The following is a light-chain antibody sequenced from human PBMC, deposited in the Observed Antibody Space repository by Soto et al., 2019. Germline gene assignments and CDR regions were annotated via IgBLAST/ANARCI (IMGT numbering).Light chain of an antibody. V-gene: IGKV3-20*01. Sequence: EIVLTQSPGTLSLSQGERATLSCRASRSVSSNLAWYQQKPGQAPRLLIYGASSRATGIPDRFSGSGSGTDFTLTISRLEPEDFAVYYCQQYDSSPPITFGQGTRLEIK. CDR1: RSVSSN. CDR3: QQYDSSPPIT. CDR2: GAS. J-gene: IGKJ5*01.